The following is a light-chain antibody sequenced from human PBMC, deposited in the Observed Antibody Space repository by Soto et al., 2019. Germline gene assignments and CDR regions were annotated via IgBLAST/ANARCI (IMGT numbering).Light chain of an antibody. V-gene: IGKV1-39*01. CDR1: QSISSY. J-gene: IGKJ1*01. CDR3: QQSYSTPRT. CDR2: AAS. Sequence: DIQMTQSPSSLSASVGDRVTITCRASQSISSYLNWYQQKPGKALKLLIYAASSLQSGVPSRFSGSGSGTDFTLTISSLQPEDFATYYCQQSYSTPRTIGQGTKVEIK.